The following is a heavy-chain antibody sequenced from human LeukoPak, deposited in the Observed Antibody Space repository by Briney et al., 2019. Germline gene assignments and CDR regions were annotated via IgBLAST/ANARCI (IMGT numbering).Heavy chain of an antibody. D-gene: IGHD2-15*01. V-gene: IGHV3-30-3*01. CDR2: ISYDGSNK. Sequence: GGSLRLSYAASGFTFSSYAMHWVRQAPGKGLEWVAVISYDGSNKYYADSVKGRFTISRDNSKNTLYLQMNSLRAEDTAVYYCASTPGRCSGGSCYLGYFDYWGQGTLVTVSS. CDR3: ASTPGRCSGGSCYLGYFDY. CDR1: GFTFSSYA. J-gene: IGHJ4*02.